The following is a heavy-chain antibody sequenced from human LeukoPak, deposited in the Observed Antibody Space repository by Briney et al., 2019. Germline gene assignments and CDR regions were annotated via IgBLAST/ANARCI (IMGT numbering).Heavy chain of an antibody. V-gene: IGHV4-4*07. Sequence: SETLSLTCTVSGGSISSYYWSWIRQPAGKGLEWIGRIYTSGSTNYNPSLKSRVTRSVYTFKNQFSLKLSSVTAADTAVYYCASGESGYSGYDTFDYWGQGTLVTVSS. CDR2: IYTSGST. CDR3: ASGESGYSGYDTFDY. CDR1: GGSISSYY. D-gene: IGHD5-12*01. J-gene: IGHJ4*02.